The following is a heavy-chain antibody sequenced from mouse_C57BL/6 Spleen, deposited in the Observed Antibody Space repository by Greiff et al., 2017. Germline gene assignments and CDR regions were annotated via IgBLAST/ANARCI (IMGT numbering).Heavy chain of an antibody. CDR2: ISDGGSYT. V-gene: IGHV5-4*01. Sequence: EVQRVESGGGLVKPGGSLKLSCAASGFTFSSYAMSWVRQTPEKRLEWVATISDGGSYTYYPDNVKGRFTISRDTAKNNLYLQRSHLKSEDTAMYYCARGGGIMDYWGQGTSVTVSS. J-gene: IGHJ4*01. CDR3: ARGGGIMDY. CDR1: GFTFSSYA.